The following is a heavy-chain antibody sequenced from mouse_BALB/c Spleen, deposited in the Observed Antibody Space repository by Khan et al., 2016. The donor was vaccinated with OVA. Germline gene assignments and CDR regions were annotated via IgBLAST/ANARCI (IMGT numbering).Heavy chain of an antibody. CDR1: GYTFTNNG. CDR3: ARVGYSGTMDY. J-gene: IGHJ4*01. V-gene: IGHV9-3-1*01. CDR2: INTYTGEP. Sequence: QIQLVQSGPELKKPGETVKISCKASGYTFTNNGMNWVKQAPGKGLKWMGWINTYTGEPTYANAFKGRFAFSLETSASTAFLQINNLKNEDTATYFCARVGYSGTMDYWGQGTSVTVSS.